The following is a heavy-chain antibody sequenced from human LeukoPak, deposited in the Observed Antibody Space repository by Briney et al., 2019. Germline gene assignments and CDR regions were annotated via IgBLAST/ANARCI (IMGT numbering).Heavy chain of an antibody. CDR2: ISSSGSTI. Sequence: PGGSLRLSCAAYGFTFSDYYMSWIRQAPGKGLEWVSYISSSGSTIYYADSVKGRFTISRDNAKNSLYLQMNSLRAEDTAVYYCARYLYSSGWYFDYWGQGTLVTVSS. J-gene: IGHJ4*02. CDR3: ARYLYSSGWYFDY. V-gene: IGHV3-11*04. D-gene: IGHD6-19*01. CDR1: GFTFSDYY.